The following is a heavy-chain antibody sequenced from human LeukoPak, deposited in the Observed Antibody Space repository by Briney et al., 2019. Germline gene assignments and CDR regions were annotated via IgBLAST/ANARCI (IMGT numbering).Heavy chain of an antibody. V-gene: IGHV4-31*03. D-gene: IGHD1-1*01. CDR2: IYYSGST. J-gene: IGHJ4*02. CDR1: GGSISSGAHY. CDR3: ARSLQGNDYHFDY. Sequence: SETLSLTCTVSGGSISSGAHYWGWIRQHPGKGLEWIGYIYYSGSTYYNPSFKSRVTISVDTSKNQFSLKLSSVTAADTAVYYCARSLQGNDYHFDYWGQGTLVTVSS.